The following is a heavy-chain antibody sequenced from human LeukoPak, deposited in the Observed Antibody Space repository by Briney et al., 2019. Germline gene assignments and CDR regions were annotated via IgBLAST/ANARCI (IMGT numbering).Heavy chain of an antibody. J-gene: IGHJ4*02. V-gene: IGHV3-21*01. D-gene: IGHD5-18*01. CDR3: ARDIAMDAYFDY. CDR1: GFTFSSYS. CDR2: ISSSSSYI. Sequence: PGGSLRLSCAASGFTFSSYSMNWVRQAPGKGLEWVSSISSSSSYIYYADSVKGRFTISRDNAKNSLYLQMNSLRAEDTAVYYCARDIAMDAYFDYWGQGTLVTVSS.